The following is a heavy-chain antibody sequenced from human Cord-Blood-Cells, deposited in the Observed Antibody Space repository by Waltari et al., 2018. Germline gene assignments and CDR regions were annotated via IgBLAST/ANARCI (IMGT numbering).Heavy chain of an antibody. J-gene: IGHJ6*02. V-gene: IGHV3-53*01. CDR1: GFPVSSNY. CDR3: ARDRDSGSSSGYYYGMDV. CDR2: IYSGGST. Sequence: EVQLVESGGGLIQPGGSLRLSCAASGFPVSSNYMSWVRQAPGKGLEWVSVIYSGGSTYYADSVKGRFTISRDNSKNTLYLQMNSLRAEDTAVYYCARDRDSGSSSGYYYGMDVWGQGTTVTVSS. D-gene: IGHD1-26*01.